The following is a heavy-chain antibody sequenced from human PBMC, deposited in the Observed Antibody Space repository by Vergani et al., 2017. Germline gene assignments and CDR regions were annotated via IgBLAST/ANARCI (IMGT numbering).Heavy chain of an antibody. CDR3: ARANSWGSSSAYDWFDP. Sequence: QVQLQESGPGLVKPSETLSLTCTVSGGSISRYYWSWIRQPPGKGLEWIGYIYYSGSTNYNPSLKSRVTISVDTSKNQFSLKLSSVTAADTAVYYCARANSWGSSSAYDWFDPWGQGTLVTVSS. J-gene: IGHJ5*02. CDR2: IYYSGST. V-gene: IGHV4-59*01. D-gene: IGHD6-6*01. CDR1: GGSISRYY.